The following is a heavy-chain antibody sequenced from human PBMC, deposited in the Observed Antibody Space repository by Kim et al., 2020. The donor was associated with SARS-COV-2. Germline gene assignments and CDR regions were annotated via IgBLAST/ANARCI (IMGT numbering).Heavy chain of an antibody. Sequence: SETLSLTCAVYGGSFSGYYWSWIRQPPGKGLEWIGEINHSGSTNYNPSLKSRVTISVDTSKNQFSLKLSSVTAADTAVYYCARGKGIGAYDYWGQGTLVTVSS. D-gene: IGHD6-13*01. CDR2: INHSGST. J-gene: IGHJ4*02. CDR1: GGSFSGYY. V-gene: IGHV4-34*01. CDR3: ARGKGIGAYDY.